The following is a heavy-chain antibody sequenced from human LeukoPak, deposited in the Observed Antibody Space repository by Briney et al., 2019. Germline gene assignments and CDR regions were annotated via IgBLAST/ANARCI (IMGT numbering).Heavy chain of an antibody. D-gene: IGHD4-11*01. CDR3: AKSHDYSNYIFEF. Sequence: ASVKVSCKASGYSFTTYDIHWVRQAPGRGPEWMGWVNPNSGDTGSPQNFQGRVTITRNSSINTAYMELSSLTSEDTAVYYCAKSHDYSNYIFEFWGQGTLVTVSS. V-gene: IGHV1-8*03. J-gene: IGHJ4*02. CDR1: GYSFTTYD. CDR2: VNPNSGDT.